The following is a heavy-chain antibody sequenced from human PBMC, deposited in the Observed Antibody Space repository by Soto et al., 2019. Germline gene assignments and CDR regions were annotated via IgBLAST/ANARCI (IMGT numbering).Heavy chain of an antibody. D-gene: IGHD1-26*01. V-gene: IGHV4-39*01. CDR3: ARYYSSYFDY. Sequence: SETLSFTCTVSGGSISSSSYYWGWIRQPPGKGLEWIGSIYYSGSTYYNPSLKSRVTISVDTSKNQFSLKLSSVTAADTAVYYCARYYSSYFDYWGQGTLVTVSS. CDR2: IYYSGST. J-gene: IGHJ4*02. CDR1: GGSISSSSYY.